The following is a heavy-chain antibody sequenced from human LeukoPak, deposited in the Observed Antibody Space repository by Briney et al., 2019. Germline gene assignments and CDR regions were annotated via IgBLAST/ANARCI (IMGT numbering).Heavy chain of an antibody. CDR2: IHTSGST. V-gene: IGHV4-4*07. CDR1: GGSISSYY. CDR3: ERVHDSGSGDDY. J-gene: IGHJ4*02. Sequence: SETLSLTCTVSGGSISSYYWSWIRQPAGKGLEWIGRIHTSGSTNYNPSLKSRVTMSVDTSKNQFSLKLSSVTAADTAVYYCERVHDSGSGDDYWGQGTLVTVSS. D-gene: IGHD3-10*01.